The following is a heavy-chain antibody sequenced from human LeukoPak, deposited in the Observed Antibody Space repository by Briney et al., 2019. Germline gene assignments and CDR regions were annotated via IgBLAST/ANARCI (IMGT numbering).Heavy chain of an antibody. CDR3: ARGPLTPPISSGWWRYFDY. Sequence: SETLSLTCAVSGGSISSNNWWGWVRQPPGKGLEWIGEIYHSGSPNYNPSLKSRVTISVDKSRNHFSLNLSSVTAADTAVYYCARGPLTPPISSGWWRYFDYWGQGTLVTVSS. J-gene: IGHJ4*02. CDR1: GGSISSNNW. V-gene: IGHV4-4*02. D-gene: IGHD6-19*01. CDR2: IYHSGSP.